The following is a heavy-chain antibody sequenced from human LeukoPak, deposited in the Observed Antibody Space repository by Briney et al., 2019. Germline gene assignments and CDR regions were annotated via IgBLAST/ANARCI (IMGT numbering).Heavy chain of an antibody. Sequence: ASVKVSCKASGYTFTSYDIXXXXXXTXXXXXXMGWMTPNNGNTGYAQKFQGRVAMTRNTPIGTVYMELSSLTSEDTAVYYCAREARDYYYMDVWGKGTTVTVSS. CDR2: MTPNNGNT. J-gene: IGHJ6*03. V-gene: IGHV1-8*01. CDR1: GYTFTSYD. CDR3: AREARDYYYMDV.